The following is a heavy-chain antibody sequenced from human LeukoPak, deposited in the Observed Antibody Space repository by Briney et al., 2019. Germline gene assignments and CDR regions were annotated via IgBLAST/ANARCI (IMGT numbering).Heavy chain of an antibody. CDR2: IYGRDGGT. D-gene: IGHD3-9*01. Sequence: PGGPLRLSCAASGFIFSNYAMIWVRHAPGKGLEWVSSIYGRDGGTYHAHSVEGRFTVSRDDPKNTLYLQMTTLRVEDTAVYYCAKWGDYDILTGYYDSDYWGHGTLVTVSS. CDR1: GFIFSNYA. V-gene: IGHV3-23*01. CDR3: AKWGDYDILTGYYDSDY. J-gene: IGHJ4*01.